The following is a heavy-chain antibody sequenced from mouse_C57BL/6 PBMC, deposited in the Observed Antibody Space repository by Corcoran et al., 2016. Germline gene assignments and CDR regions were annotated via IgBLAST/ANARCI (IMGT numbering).Heavy chain of an antibody. D-gene: IGHD2-4*01. CDR1: GYTFTDYY. CDR3: ARYYDYYFDV. J-gene: IGHJ1*03. CDR2: INPNNGGT. Sequence: EVQLQQSGPELVKPGASVKISCKASGYTFTDYYMNWVKQSHGKSLEWIGDINPNNGGTSYNQKFKGKATLTVDKSSSTAYMELRSLTSEDSAVYYCARYYDYYFDVWGTGTTVTVSS. V-gene: IGHV1-26*01.